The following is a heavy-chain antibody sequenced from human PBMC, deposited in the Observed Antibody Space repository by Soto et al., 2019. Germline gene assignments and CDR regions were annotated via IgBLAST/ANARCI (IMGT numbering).Heavy chain of an antibody. CDR1: GGTFGSNA. J-gene: IGHJ3*02. CDR2: IIPIFGTT. V-gene: IGHV1-69*15. D-gene: IGHD3-16*01. Sequence: QVQLVQSETEVRKPGSSVKVSCRASGGTFGSNAISWVRQAPGQGLEWMGNIIPIFGTTKNAQNFQGRVTTTAXEXTXPXXTALSSLTSEDTAIYYCAREGFTLRPAAVRGAFDTWGQETMVTVSS. CDR3: AREGFTLRPAAVRGAFDT.